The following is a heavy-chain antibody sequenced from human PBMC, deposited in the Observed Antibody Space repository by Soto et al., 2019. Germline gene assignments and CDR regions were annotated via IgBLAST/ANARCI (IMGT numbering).Heavy chain of an antibody. J-gene: IGHJ6*02. CDR1: GFTFTSSA. CDR3: AADRWELLVYGMDV. Sequence: SVKVSCKASGFTFTSSAVQWVRQARGQRLEWIGWIVVGSGNTNYAQKFQERVTITRDMSTSTAYMELSSLRSEDTAVYYCAADRWELLVYGMDVWGQGTTVTV. V-gene: IGHV1-58*01. D-gene: IGHD1-26*01. CDR2: IVVGSGNT.